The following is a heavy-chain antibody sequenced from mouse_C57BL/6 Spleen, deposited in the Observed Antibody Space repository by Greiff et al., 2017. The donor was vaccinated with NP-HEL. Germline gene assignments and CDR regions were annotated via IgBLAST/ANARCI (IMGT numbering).Heavy chain of an antibody. Sequence: EVHLVESGGGLVQPGGSLKLSCAASGFTFSDYYMYWVRQTPEKRLEWVAYISNGGGSTYYPDTVKGRFTISRDNAKNTLYLQMSRLKAEDTAMYYCARKSFAYWGQGTLVTVSA. CDR2: ISNGGGST. V-gene: IGHV5-12*01. J-gene: IGHJ3*01. CDR1: GFTFSDYY. CDR3: ARKSFAY.